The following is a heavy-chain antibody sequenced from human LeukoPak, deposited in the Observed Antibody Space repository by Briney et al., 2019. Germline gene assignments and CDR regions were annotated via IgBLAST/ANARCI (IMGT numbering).Heavy chain of an antibody. D-gene: IGHD5-18*01. CDR1: GYTLTELS. J-gene: IGHJ4*02. V-gene: IGHV1-24*01. CDR3: ATGSPLYSYGSFDY. Sequence: ASVKVSCKVSGYTLTELSMHWVRQAPGKGLEWMGGFDPEDGETIYAQKFQGRVTMTEDTSTDTAYMELSSLRSEDTAVCYCATGSPLYSYGSFDYWGQGTLVTVSS. CDR2: FDPEDGET.